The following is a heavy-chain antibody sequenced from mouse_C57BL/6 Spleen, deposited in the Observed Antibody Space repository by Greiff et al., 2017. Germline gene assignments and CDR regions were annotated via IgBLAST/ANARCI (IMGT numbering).Heavy chain of an antibody. D-gene: IGHD3-3*01. CDR2: INYDGSST. Sequence: EVQLVESEGGLVQPGSSMKLSCTASGFTFSDYYMAWVRQVPEKGLEWVANINYDGSSTYYLDSLKSRFIISRDNAKNILYLQMSSLKSEDTATYYCARGGRHIDYWGQGTTLTVSS. V-gene: IGHV5-16*01. J-gene: IGHJ2*01. CDR1: GFTFSDYY. CDR3: ARGGRHIDY.